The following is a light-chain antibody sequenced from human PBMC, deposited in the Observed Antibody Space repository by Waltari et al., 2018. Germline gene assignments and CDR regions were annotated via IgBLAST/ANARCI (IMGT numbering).Light chain of an antibody. Sequence: EVVLRQSPATLSVSPGERATLSCRASQSVSTNLAWYQQKPGQAPMTLMYGASTRATGVPARCSGSWSGIDFTLTISNMQSEDFAVYFCQQYNNWPPITFGQGTRLEIK. V-gene: IGKV3-15*01. CDR3: QQYNNWPPIT. CDR1: QSVSTN. J-gene: IGKJ5*01. CDR2: GAS.